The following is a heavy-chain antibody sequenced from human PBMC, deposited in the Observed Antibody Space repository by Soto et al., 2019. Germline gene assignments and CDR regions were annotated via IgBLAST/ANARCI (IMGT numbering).Heavy chain of an antibody. Sequence: PSETLSLTCAVSGGSISSSNWWSWVRQPPGKGLEWIGEIYHSGSTNYNPSLKSRVTISVDKSKNQFSLKLSSVTAADTAVYYCARVAGSQYYYDSSGYYLPTNFDYWGQGTLVTVSS. CDR2: IYHSGST. D-gene: IGHD3-22*01. J-gene: IGHJ4*02. V-gene: IGHV4-4*02. CDR3: ARVAGSQYYYDSSGYYLPTNFDY. CDR1: GGSISSSNW.